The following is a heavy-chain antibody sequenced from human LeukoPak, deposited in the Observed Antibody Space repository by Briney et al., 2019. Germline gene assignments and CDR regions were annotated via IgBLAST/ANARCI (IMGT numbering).Heavy chain of an antibody. D-gene: IGHD3-10*01. Sequence: SETLSLTCAVYGGSFSGYYWSWIRQPPGRGLEWIGEINHSGSTNYNPSLKSRVTISLGTSRNQFSLKLNSVTAADTAVYYCAKSNGYGLIDIWGQGTMVTVSS. V-gene: IGHV4-34*01. J-gene: IGHJ3*02. CDR3: AKSNGYGLIDI. CDR1: GGSFSGYY. CDR2: INHSGST.